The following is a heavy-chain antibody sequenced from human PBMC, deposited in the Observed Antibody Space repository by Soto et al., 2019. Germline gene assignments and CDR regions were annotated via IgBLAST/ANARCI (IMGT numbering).Heavy chain of an antibody. J-gene: IGHJ4*02. CDR2: IFYRGET. CDR1: GGTIVAYP. V-gene: IGHV4-59*13. D-gene: IGHD4-4*01. CDR3: ARGSNSNFERTTV. Sequence: SATLSLTSSVSGGTIVAYPWNWSLQPPGKGLKWIGYIFYRGETKYNPSHSLWSRVTISTDTSKNQVSLTLTSVTAADTAVYYCARGSNSNFERTTVWAQETLAPVSS.